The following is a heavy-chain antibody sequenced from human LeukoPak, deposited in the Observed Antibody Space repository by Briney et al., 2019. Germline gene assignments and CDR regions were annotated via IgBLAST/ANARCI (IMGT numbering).Heavy chain of an antibody. J-gene: IGHJ4*02. CDR1: GFTFSNAW. Sequence: GGSLRLSCAASGFTFSNAWMSWVRQAPGKGLEWVSVIYSGGSTYYADSVKGRFTISRDNSKNTLFLQMNSLRAEDTAVYYCAGYCSGTSCLGFDYWGQGTLVTVSS. V-gene: IGHV3-53*01. CDR2: IYSGGST. D-gene: IGHD2-2*01. CDR3: AGYCSGTSCLGFDY.